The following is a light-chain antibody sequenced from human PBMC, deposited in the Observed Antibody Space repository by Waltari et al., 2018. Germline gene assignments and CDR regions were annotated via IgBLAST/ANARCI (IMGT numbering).Light chain of an antibody. Sequence: QPVLTQSPSASASLGASVKLTCTLSTGHSDFAIAWHHRQPERGPRYSMKLTIDGSHTQGDELPDRFSGSSSGAERYLTISSLQSEDVAAYYCQTWGSGIVTFGGGTQLTVL. CDR3: QTWGSGIVT. V-gene: IGLV4-69*01. CDR1: TGHSDFA. J-gene: IGLJ2*01. CDR2: LTIDGSH.